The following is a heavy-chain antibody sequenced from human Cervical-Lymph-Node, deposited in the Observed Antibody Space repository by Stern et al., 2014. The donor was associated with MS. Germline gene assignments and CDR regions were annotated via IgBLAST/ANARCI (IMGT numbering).Heavy chain of an antibody. CDR1: GGSISSYY. CDR2: IYYSGRT. J-gene: IGHJ4*02. Sequence: VQLLESGTGLVKTSETLSLTCTVSGGSISSYYWSGIRQPPGKVLEWIGYIYYSGRTNHKPSLKSRVTISVDTSKNQFSLKLSSVTAADTAVYYCATRNGDYWGQGTLVTVSS. V-gene: IGHV4-59*01. D-gene: IGHD2-8*01. CDR3: ATRNGDY.